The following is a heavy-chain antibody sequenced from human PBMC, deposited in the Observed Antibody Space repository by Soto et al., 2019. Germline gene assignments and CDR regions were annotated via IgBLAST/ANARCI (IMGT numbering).Heavy chain of an antibody. D-gene: IGHD1-1*01. Sequence: SETLSLTCNVSGASISGFYWSWIRKSAGKGLEWIGRIYATGTTDYNPSLKSLVMMSVDTSKKQFSRKFXSVTAADTAVYYCVRDGTKTLRDXFDPWGQGISVTVYS. CDR1: GASISGFY. CDR2: IYATGTT. J-gene: IGHJ5*02. CDR3: VRDGTKTLRDXFDP. V-gene: IGHV4-4*07.